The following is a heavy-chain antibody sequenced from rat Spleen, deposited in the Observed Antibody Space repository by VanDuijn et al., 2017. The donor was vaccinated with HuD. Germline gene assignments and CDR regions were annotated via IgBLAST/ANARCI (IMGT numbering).Heavy chain of an antibody. CDR2: ISTGGGNT. V-gene: IGHV5-19*01. CDR1: GFTFSNYG. Sequence: EVKLVESGGGLVQPGNSLTLSCVASGFTFSNYGMHWIRQAPTKGLEWVASISTGGGNTYYRDSVKGRFTISRDSSKSTLYLQMDSLRSEDTATYYCATAGTRVSRFAYWGQGTLVTVSS. D-gene: IGHD1-4*01. CDR3: ATAGTRVSRFAY. J-gene: IGHJ3*01.